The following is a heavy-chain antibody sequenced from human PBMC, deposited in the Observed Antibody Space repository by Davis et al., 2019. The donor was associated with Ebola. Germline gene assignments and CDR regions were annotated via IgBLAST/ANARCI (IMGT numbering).Heavy chain of an antibody. CDR1: GFTFSSYG. V-gene: IGHV3-33*01. J-gene: IGHJ6*02. D-gene: IGHD6-19*01. CDR3: AREGVVGAVAGTGYYYYYGMDV. CDR2: IWYDGSNK. Sequence: GGSLRLSCAASGFTFSSYGMHWVRQAPGKGLEWVAVIWYDGSNKYYADSVKGRFTISRDNSKNTLYLQMNSLRAEDTAVYYCAREGVVGAVAGTGYYYYYGMDVWGQGTTVTVSS.